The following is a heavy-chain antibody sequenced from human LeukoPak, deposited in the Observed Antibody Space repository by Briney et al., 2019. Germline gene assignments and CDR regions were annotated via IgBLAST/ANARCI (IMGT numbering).Heavy chain of an antibody. J-gene: IGHJ4*02. CDR2: IYGGGST. D-gene: IGHD1-26*01. Sequence: PGGSLRLSCAASGFTVTSTYMNWVRQAPGKGLEWVSVIYGGGSTYYAGSVKDRFSISRDSSENTLYLQMNSLRADDTAVYYCARRWDFDYWGQGTLATVSS. V-gene: IGHV3-66*01. CDR1: GFTVTSTY. CDR3: ARRWDFDY.